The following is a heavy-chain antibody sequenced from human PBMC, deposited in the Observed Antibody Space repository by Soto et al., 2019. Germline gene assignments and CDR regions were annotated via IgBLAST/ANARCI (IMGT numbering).Heavy chain of an antibody. CDR1: GGSISSYY. V-gene: IGHV4-59*01. D-gene: IGHD2-15*01. J-gene: IGHJ4*02. CDR2: IYYSGST. CDR3: ARFDIGGFCIGCSGYGLDLFDY. Sequence: SETLSLTCTVSGGSISSYYWSWIRQPPGKGLEWIGYIYYSGSTNYNPSLKSRVTISVDTSKNQFSLKLSSVTAADTAVYYCARFDIGGFCIGCSGYGLDLFDYSAQRNFDPVSS.